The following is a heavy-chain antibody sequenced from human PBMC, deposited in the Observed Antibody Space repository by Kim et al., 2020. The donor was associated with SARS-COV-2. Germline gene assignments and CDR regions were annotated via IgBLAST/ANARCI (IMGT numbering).Heavy chain of an antibody. CDR1: GYSFTSYW. Sequence: GESLKISCKGSGYSFTSYWISWVRQMPGKGLEWMGRIDPSDSYTNYSPSFQGHVTISADKSISTAYLQWSSLKASDTAMYYCATSIPYFCTNGVCYTDYYYYGMDVWGQGTTVTVSS. CDR2: IDPSDSYT. D-gene: IGHD2-8*01. CDR3: ATSIPYFCTNGVCYTDYYYYGMDV. J-gene: IGHJ6*02. V-gene: IGHV5-10-1*01.